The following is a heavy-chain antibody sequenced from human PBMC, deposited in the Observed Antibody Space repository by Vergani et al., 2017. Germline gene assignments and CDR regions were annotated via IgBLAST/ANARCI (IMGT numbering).Heavy chain of an antibody. J-gene: IGHJ4*02. D-gene: IGHD3-16*01. CDR2: IYHVGST. Sequence: QLQLQESGPGLVKPSETLSLTCTVSGGSISSSSYYWGWIRQPPEKGLEWIGIIYHVGSTYYNPSLKSQVTISVDTSKNQFSLKLSSGTAADTAVYYCARWHGVLHYFDCWRQGTLVTVSS. V-gene: IGHV4-39*01. CDR1: GGSISSSSYY. CDR3: ARWHGVLHYFDC.